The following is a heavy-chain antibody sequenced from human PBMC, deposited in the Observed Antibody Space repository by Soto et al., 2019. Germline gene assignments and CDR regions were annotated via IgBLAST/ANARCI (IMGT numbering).Heavy chain of an antibody. CDR1: GGSMNTYY. V-gene: IGHV4-59*01. CDR3: ARGSGNPFDY. Sequence: PETLSLTCSVSGGSMNTYYWSWIRQPPGKGLEWIGYIYSSGSTNYKLSLKSRVVFSVDTSKNQFSLKLSSVTAADTAVYYCARGSGNPFDYWGQGTLVTVSS. CDR2: IYSSGST. D-gene: IGHD2-15*01. J-gene: IGHJ4*02.